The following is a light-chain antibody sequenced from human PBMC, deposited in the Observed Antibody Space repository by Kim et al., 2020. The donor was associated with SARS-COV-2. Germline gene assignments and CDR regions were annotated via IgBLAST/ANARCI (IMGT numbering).Light chain of an antibody. Sequence: LSASVGDRVTITCRASQGISNVLAWYQQKPGVAPKLLIYKASSLESGVPPRFSGSGSGTEFTLTISSLQPDDFATYYCQQYYIYSSFGQGTKLEIK. CDR2: KAS. CDR3: QQYYIYSS. CDR1: QGISNV. V-gene: IGKV1-5*03. J-gene: IGKJ2*01.